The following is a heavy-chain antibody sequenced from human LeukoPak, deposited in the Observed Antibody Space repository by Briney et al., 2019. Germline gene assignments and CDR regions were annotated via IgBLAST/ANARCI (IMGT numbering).Heavy chain of an antibody. Sequence: SGPTLVKPTQTLTLTCTFSGFSLSTSGVGVGWIRQPPGKALEWLALIYWDDGKRYSLSLKSRLTITKETSKNQVVLTMTNMDPVDTATYYCAQWTSRSAFDLWGQGTMVTVSS. J-gene: IGHJ3*01. CDR2: IYWDDGK. CDR1: GFSLSTSGVG. CDR3: AQWTSRSAFDL. D-gene: IGHD3/OR15-3a*01. V-gene: IGHV2-5*02.